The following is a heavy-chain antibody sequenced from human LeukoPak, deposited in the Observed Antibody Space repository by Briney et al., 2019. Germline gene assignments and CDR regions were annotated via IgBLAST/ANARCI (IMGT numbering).Heavy chain of an antibody. CDR1: GFTFSSSR. D-gene: IGHD5-18*01. J-gene: IGHJ3*02. CDR2: ISGSGGST. V-gene: IGHV3-23*01. Sequence: PGGSLRLSCAASGFTFSSSRMLWVRQAPGKGLEWVSAISGSGGSTYYADSVKGRFTISRDNSKNTLYLQMNSLRAEDTAVYYCAKVVGTAMAPNAFDIWGQGTMVTVSS. CDR3: AKVVGTAMAPNAFDI.